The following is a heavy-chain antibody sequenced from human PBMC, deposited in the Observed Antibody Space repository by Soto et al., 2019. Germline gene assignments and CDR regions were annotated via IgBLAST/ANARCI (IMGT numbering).Heavy chain of an antibody. Sequence: GGSLRLSCAASGFTFSSYAMSWVRQAPGKGLEWVSAISGSGCSTYYADSEKGRFTISRDNSKNTLYLQMNSLRAEDTAVYYCAKSDGSRDYYDGGLPPLDYFDYWGQGTLVTVSS. D-gene: IGHD3-22*01. CDR3: AKSDGSRDYYDGGLPPLDYFDY. J-gene: IGHJ4*02. CDR2: ISGSGCST. V-gene: IGHV3-23*01. CDR1: GFTFSSYA.